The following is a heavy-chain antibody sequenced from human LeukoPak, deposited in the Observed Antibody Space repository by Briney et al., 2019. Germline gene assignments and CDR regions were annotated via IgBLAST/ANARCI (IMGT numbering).Heavy chain of an antibody. J-gene: IGHJ4*02. CDR3: AREQGGYSGSADY. D-gene: IGHD5-12*01. CDR1: GYTFSSYG. CDR2: ISAYNGNT. Sequence: ASVKVSFKCSGYTFSSYGISWVRQPPGQGLEWMGWISAYNGNTNYAQKFQGRVTMTTDTSTTTAYMELRSLRSDDTAVYYCAREQGGYSGSADYWGQGTLVTVSS. V-gene: IGHV1-18*01.